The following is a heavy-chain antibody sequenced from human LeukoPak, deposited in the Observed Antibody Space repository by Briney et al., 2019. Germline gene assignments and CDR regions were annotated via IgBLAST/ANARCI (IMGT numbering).Heavy chain of an antibody. D-gene: IGHD3-22*01. CDR2: ISYDGSNK. CDR3: ARFPPIYYYDSSGYYYSPYYYGMDV. J-gene: IGHJ6*02. V-gene: IGHV3-30-3*01. Sequence: GGSLRLSCAASGFTFSSYAMHWVRQAPGKGLEWVAVISYDGSNKYYADSVKGRFTISRDNSKNTLYLQMNSLRAEDTAVYYCARFPPIYYYDSSGYYYSPYYYGMDVWGQGTTVTVSS. CDR1: GFTFSSYA.